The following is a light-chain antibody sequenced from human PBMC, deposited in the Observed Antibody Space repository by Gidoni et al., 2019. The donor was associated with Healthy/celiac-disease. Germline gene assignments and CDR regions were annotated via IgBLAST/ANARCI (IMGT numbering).Light chain of an antibody. CDR2: GAS. CDR3: QQYNNWLT. V-gene: IGKV3-15*01. Sequence: EIVITQSPATLSVSPGERATLSCRASQSVSSNLAWYQQKPGQAPRLLIYGASTRATGTPARFSGSGSGTEFTLTISSLQSEDFAVYYCQQYNNWLTFGGXTKVEIK. CDR1: QSVSSN. J-gene: IGKJ4*01.